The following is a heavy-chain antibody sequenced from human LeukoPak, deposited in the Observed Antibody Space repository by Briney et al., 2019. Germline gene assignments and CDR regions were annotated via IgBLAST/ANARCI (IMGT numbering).Heavy chain of an antibody. Sequence: GGSLRLACAAAGFTVSSYEMSWGRQAPGEGREWGAYISSSGSTIYYADSVKGRFTISRDNAKTSLYLQMNSMRAEDTAVYYCARDLGYSSGPNYWGQGTRVTVST. V-gene: IGHV3-48*03. CDR1: GFTVSSYE. J-gene: IGHJ4*02. D-gene: IGHD6-19*01. CDR2: ISSSGSTI. CDR3: ARDLGYSSGPNY.